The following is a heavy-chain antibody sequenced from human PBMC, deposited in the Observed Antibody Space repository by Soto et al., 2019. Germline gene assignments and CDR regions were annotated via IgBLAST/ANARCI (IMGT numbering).Heavy chain of an antibody. CDR2: FYHSGST. CDR3: ARAGFGGHGYIDY. J-gene: IGHJ4*02. CDR1: GYSISSGYY. V-gene: IGHV4-38-2*01. D-gene: IGHD5-12*01. Sequence: SETLSLTCSVCGYSISSGYYWGWIRRPPGKGLEWIGTFYHSGSTYYNPSLKSRVTISGDTSKNQFSLKATSVTAADTAVYYCARAGFGGHGYIDYWGQGILVTLSS.